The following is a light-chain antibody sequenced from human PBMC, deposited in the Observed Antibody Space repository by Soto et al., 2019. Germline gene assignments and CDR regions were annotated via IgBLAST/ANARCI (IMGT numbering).Light chain of an antibody. J-gene: IGLJ1*01. CDR3: SSFAGSNNFPYG. CDR1: SRDVGAYDY. V-gene: IGLV2-8*01. CDR2: ECN. Sequence: QSVLTQPPSASGSPGQSITISCTGTSRDVGAYDYVPWYQHHPGKAPKLMIYECNKRPSGVPDRFSGSKSGNTASLTASGLPAEYGADCYCSSFAGSNNFPYGFGTGTKV.